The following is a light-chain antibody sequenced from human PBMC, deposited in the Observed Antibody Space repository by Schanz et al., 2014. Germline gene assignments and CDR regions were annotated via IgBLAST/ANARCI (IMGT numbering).Light chain of an antibody. V-gene: IGLV2-8*01. CDR2: EVN. J-gene: IGLJ2*01. CDR1: SSDVGAYNF. CDR3: SSYTSTSTLI. Sequence: QSALTQPPSASGSPGQSVTISCTGTSSDVGAYNFVSWYEQHPGKAPKLMINEVNKRPSGVPDRFSGSKSGNTASLTISGLQAEDEADYYCSSYTSTSTLIFGGGTKLTVL.